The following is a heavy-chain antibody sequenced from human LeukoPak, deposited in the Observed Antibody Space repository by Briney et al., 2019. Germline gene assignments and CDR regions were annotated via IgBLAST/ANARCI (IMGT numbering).Heavy chain of an antibody. CDR2: ISSSSSYI. V-gene: IGHV3-21*01. J-gene: IGHJ5*02. D-gene: IGHD3-22*01. Sequence: GGSLRLSCAASGFTFSSYSINWVRQAPGKGLEWVSSISSSSSYIYYADSVKGRFTISRDNAKNSLYLQMNSLRAEDTAVYYCTTGRHYDSSGYYDNWFDPWGQGTLVTVSS. CDR3: TTGRHYDSSGYYDNWFDP. CDR1: GFTFSSYS.